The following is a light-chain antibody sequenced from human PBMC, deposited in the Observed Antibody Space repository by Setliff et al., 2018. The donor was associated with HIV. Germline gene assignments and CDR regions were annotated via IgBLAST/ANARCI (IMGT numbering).Light chain of an antibody. V-gene: IGLV2-14*03. CDR1: SSDVGGYNY. CDR2: DVS. Sequence: QSVLTQPRSVSGSPGQSVTISCTGTSSDVGGYNYVSWYQQHPGKAPKLMIYDVSKRPSGVSNRFSGSKSGSTASLTISGLQAEDEGDYYCSSYTSSSTWVFGGGTKVTVL. CDR3: SSYTSSSTWV. J-gene: IGLJ3*02.